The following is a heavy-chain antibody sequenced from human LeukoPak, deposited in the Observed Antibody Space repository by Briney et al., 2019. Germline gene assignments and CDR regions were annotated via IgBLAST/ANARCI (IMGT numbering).Heavy chain of an antibody. V-gene: IGHV3-7*01. CDR3: AKGDNVLLWFGENYYFDY. D-gene: IGHD3-10*01. J-gene: IGHJ4*02. CDR2: IKQDGSEK. Sequence: GGSLILSCAASGFTFSSYWMSWVRQAPGKGLEWVANIKQDGSEKYYVDSVKGRFTISRDNAKNSLYLQMNSLRAEDTAVYYCAKGDNVLLWFGENYYFDYWGQGTLVTVSS. CDR1: GFTFSSYW.